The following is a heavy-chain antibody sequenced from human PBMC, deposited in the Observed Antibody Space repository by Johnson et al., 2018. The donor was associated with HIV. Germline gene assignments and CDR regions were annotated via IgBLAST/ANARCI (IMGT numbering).Heavy chain of an antibody. CDR3: SSGDVFNI. CDR1: GFTFSTYW. J-gene: IGHJ3*02. Sequence: VQLLESGGGVVQPGRSLRLSCAASGFTFSTYWMSWVRQAPGKGLEWVVNIKQDGSKKNYVDSVKGRFTISRDNAMNSVYLQMNSLRAEDTGVYYCSSGDVFNIWGQGTMVTVSS. CDR2: IKQDGSKK. D-gene: IGHD6-19*01. V-gene: IGHV3-7*01.